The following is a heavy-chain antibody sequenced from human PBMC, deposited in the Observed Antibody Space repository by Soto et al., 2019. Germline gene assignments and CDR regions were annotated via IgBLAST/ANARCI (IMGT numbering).Heavy chain of an antibody. CDR2: ISPYNGNT. CDR3: ARDRCRHDVVLWFDP. D-gene: IGHD2-8*01. V-gene: IGHV1-18*01. J-gene: IGHJ5*02. CDR1: GYTFTSYG. Sequence: ASVKVSCKASGYTFTSYGISWVRQAPGQGLEWMGWISPYNGNTNYAQKFQGRVTMTQDTSTSTAYMELSSLTSEDTAVYYCARDRCRHDVVLWFDPSGQGTLVTVSS.